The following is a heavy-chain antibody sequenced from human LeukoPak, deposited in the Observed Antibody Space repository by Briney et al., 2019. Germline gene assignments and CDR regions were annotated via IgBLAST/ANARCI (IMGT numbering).Heavy chain of an antibody. D-gene: IGHD6-13*01. CDR1: GGSISSGGYS. CDR3: ARYSSTWPYWYFDL. J-gene: IGHJ2*01. Sequence: SETLSLTCAVSGGSISSGGYSWSWIRQPPGMGLEWVGYISHSGSTYYKPSLKSRVTISVDRSKNQFSLELTSVTAADTAVYYCARYSSTWPYWYFDLWGRGTLVTVSS. V-gene: IGHV4-30-2*01. CDR2: ISHSGST.